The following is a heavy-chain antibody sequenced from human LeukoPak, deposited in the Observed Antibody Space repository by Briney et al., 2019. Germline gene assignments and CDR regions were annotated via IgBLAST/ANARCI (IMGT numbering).Heavy chain of an antibody. CDR2: ISYDGSNK. Sequence: GGSLRLSCAASGFTFSSYGMHWVRQAPGKGLEWVAVISYDGSNKYYADSVKGRFTISRDNSKNSLYLQMNSLRAEDTAVYYCARDYYSSSSEDYYYYYMDVWGKGTTVTVSS. V-gene: IGHV3-30*03. J-gene: IGHJ6*03. CDR1: GFTFSSYG. D-gene: IGHD6-13*01. CDR3: ARDYYSSSSEDYYYYYMDV.